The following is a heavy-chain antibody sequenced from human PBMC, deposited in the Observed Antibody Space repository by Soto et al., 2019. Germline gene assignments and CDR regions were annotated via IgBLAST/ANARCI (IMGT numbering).Heavy chain of an antibody. J-gene: IGHJ4*02. CDR1: GGSANIATYS. CDR2: IHYSGST. V-gene: IGHV4-61*01. Sequence: SDALSLTCTVRGGSANIATYSWRWIRQPPGKGLEWIGFIHYSGSTNYNPSLKSRVTMSVDTSKNQFSLKLTSVNAADTAVYYCTRGGDAYKNGHWGQGTLVTVS. CDR3: TRGGDAYKNGH. D-gene: IGHD2-21*01.